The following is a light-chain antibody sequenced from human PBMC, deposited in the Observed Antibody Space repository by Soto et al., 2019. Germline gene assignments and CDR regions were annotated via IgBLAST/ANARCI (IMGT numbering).Light chain of an antibody. Sequence: DIQLTQSPSFLSASVGDRVTITCRASQAISSYLDWYQQKPGKGPKLLIHAASTLQSGVPLRFSGSGSGTEFTLTISRLEPEDFAVYYCQQYGSSPLYTFGQGTKLEIK. J-gene: IGKJ2*01. CDR1: QAISSY. CDR2: AAS. V-gene: IGKV1-9*01. CDR3: QQYGSSPLYT.